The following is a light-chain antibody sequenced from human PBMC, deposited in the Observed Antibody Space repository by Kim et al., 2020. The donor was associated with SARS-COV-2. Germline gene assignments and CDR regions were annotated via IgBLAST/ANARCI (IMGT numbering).Light chain of an antibody. CDR3: SSYTSGSTNYV. CDR2: GVS. J-gene: IGLJ1*01. CDR1: SSDVGGYNY. Sequence: QSALTQPASVSGSPGQSITISCTGTSSDVGGYNYVSWYQQHPDKAPKLMIYGVSNRPSGVSNRFSGSKSGNTASLTISGLQAEDEADYYCSSYTSGSTNYVFGTGTKVTVL. V-gene: IGLV2-14*03.